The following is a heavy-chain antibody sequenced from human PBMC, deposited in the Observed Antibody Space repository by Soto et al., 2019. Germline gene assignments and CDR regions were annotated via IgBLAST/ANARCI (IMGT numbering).Heavy chain of an antibody. V-gene: IGHV3-73*01. Sequence: PGGSLRLSCAASGFTFSAYAMHWVRQTSGKGLEWVGRIRSKANNYATEYVASVKGRFTISRDDSKKTAYLQMNSLESEDTAVYYCSRDDSDWFFNWGRGTLVTVSS. CDR1: GFTFSAYA. CDR2: IRSKANNYAT. J-gene: IGHJ4*02. D-gene: IGHD3-9*01. CDR3: SRDDSDWFFN.